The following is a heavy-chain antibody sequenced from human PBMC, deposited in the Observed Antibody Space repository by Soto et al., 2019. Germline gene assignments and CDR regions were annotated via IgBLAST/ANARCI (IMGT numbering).Heavy chain of an antibody. CDR3: AKGGGKGYFFDY. CDR1: GFTFSSIA. V-gene: IGHV3-23*01. D-gene: IGHD6-13*01. CDR2: VSASGGST. Sequence: EVHLLESGGGLVQPGGSLRLSCAASGFTFSSIAMNWVRQAPGKGLEWVSAVSASGGSTYYADSVKGRFTISRDNSKNTLFLQMNSLRAEDTAVYYCAKGGGKGYFFDYWGQGTLVTVSS. J-gene: IGHJ4*02.